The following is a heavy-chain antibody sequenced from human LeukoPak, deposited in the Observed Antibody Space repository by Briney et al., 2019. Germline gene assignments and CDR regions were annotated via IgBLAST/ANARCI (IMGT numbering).Heavy chain of an antibody. D-gene: IGHD6-19*01. V-gene: IGHV3-33*01. CDR2: TWYDGSKK. Sequence: PGTSLRLSCVASGFTFSNHGMHCVRQAPDKGLEWVATTWYDGSKKYYADSVKGRFTISRDNAKNTLYLQMNSLRAEDTAVYYCAREVYSSGWSSFDYWGQGTLVTVSS. CDR3: AREVYSSGWSSFDY. J-gene: IGHJ4*02. CDR1: GFTFSNHG.